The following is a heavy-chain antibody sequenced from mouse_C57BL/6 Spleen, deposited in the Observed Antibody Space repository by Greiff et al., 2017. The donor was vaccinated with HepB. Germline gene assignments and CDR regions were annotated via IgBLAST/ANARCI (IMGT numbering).Heavy chain of an antibody. D-gene: IGHD6-5*01. J-gene: IGHJ4*01. V-gene: IGHV10-1*01. Sequence: DVKLVESGGGLVQPKGSLKLSCAASGFSFNTYAMNWVRQAPGKGVEWVARIRSKSNNYATYYADSVKDRFTISRDDSESMLYLQMNNLKTDATDIYYCVSGLLDAMDYWGQGTSVTVSS. CDR3: VSGLLDAMDY. CDR2: IRSKSNNYAT. CDR1: GFSFNTYA.